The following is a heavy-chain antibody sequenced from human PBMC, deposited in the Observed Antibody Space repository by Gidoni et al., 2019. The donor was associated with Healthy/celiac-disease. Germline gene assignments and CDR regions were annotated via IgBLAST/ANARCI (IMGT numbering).Heavy chain of an antibody. J-gene: IGHJ3*02. CDR3: ARGYCSGGSCYSLGAFDI. Sequence: GSVKGRFTISRENAKNSLYLQMNSLRAGDTAVYYCARGYCSGGSCYSLGAFDIWGQGTMVTVSS. D-gene: IGHD2-15*01. V-gene: IGHV3-13*01.